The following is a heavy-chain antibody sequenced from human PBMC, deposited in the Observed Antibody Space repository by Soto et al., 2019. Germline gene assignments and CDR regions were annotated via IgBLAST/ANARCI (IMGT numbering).Heavy chain of an antibody. CDR1: GGSISSGDYY. CDR2: IYYSGIA. D-gene: IGHD3-22*01. J-gene: IGHJ4*02. V-gene: IGHV4-31*03. Sequence: SETLSRTCTVSGGSISSGDYYWSWSRQHPGKGLEWIGYIYYSGIAHYSSSLKSRVTMSIDTSKNQFPLKLTSLTAADTAVYYCARSSSIDSSRYYLDYWGQGPMVTVSS. CDR3: ARSSSIDSSRYYLDY.